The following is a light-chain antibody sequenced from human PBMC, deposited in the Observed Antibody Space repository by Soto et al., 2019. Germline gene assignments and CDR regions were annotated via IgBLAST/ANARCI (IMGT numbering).Light chain of an antibody. CDR2: PAS. CDR3: QKYNSAPLT. V-gene: IGKV1-27*01. Sequence: DIQMTQSPAALCASVGDRVTITGRASQGISNYLAWYQQKPRKVPKLLIYPASPLQSGVPSRFSGSGSGTDFTLTISSLQPEDVATYYCQKYNSAPLTFGGGTKLDIK. J-gene: IGKJ4*01. CDR1: QGISNY.